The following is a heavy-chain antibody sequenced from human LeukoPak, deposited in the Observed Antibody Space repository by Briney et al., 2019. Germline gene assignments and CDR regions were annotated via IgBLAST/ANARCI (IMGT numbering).Heavy chain of an antibody. Sequence: TSETLSLTCTVSGGSISSYYWNWIRQPPGKGLEWIGYIYYSGSTNYNPSLKSRVTTSVDTSKNQLSLKLSSVTAADTAVYYCAGERLGYYDRSGLDYWGQGTLVTVSS. J-gene: IGHJ4*02. V-gene: IGHV4-59*01. CDR3: AGERLGYYDRSGLDY. CDR2: IYYSGST. CDR1: GGSISSYY. D-gene: IGHD3-22*01.